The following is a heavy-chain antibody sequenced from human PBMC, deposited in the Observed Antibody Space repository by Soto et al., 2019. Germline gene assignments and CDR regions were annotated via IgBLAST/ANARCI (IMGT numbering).Heavy chain of an antibody. CDR2: ISTSSIYA. J-gene: IGHJ4*02. CDR3: ARTGREYSYGSSDY. V-gene: IGHV3-11*06. CDR1: GFTFSDDY. Sequence: GGSLRLSCAASGFTFSDDYMSWIRQAPGKGLEWVSYISTSSIYANYTDSVKGRFTISRDNAKNSLYLQMSSLRAEDTAVYYCARTGREYSYGSSDYWGQGTLVTVSS. D-gene: IGHD5-18*01.